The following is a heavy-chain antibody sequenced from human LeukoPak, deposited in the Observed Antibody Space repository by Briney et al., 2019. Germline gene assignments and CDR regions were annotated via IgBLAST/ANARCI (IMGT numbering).Heavy chain of an antibody. CDR1: GGSISSYY. CDR3: ARHEVVTASEGAFDI. Sequence: SETLSLTCTVSGGSISSYYWSWIRQPPGKGLEWIGYIYYSGRTKYNPSLKSRVTISVDTSKNQFSLKLSSVTAADTAVYYCARHEVVTASEGAFDIWGQGTMVTVSS. J-gene: IGHJ3*02. D-gene: IGHD2-21*02. CDR2: IYYSGRT. V-gene: IGHV4-59*08.